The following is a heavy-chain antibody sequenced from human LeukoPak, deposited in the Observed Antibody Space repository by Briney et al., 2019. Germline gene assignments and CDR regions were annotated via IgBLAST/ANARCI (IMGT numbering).Heavy chain of an antibody. CDR1: GDSITSRTYY. CDR2: IYYSGTT. J-gene: IGHJ4*02. V-gene: IGHV4-39*01. D-gene: IGHD3-3*01. Sequence: SETLSLTCTVTGDSITSRTYYWAWIRQPAGQGLEWIGTIYYSGTTYYNPSLKSRVTISLDTSSNQLSLGLTSVIAMDTAIYYCARHRYYDSWVHTGAFDIWGQGTLVTVSS. CDR3: ARHRYYDSWVHTGAFDI.